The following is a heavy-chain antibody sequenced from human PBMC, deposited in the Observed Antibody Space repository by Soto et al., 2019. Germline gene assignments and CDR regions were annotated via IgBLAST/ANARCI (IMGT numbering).Heavy chain of an antibody. CDR2: INPRGGST. V-gene: IGHV1-46*01. CDR1: GYTFTSYY. J-gene: IGHJ5*02. CDR3: ARETRDGYRRKWFDP. D-gene: IGHD5-12*01. Sequence: ASVKVSCKASGYTFTSYYMHWVRQAPGQGLEWMGIINPRGGSTSYAQKFQGRVTMTRDTSTSTVYMELSSLRSEDTAVYYCARETRDGYRRKWFDPWGQGTLVTVSS.